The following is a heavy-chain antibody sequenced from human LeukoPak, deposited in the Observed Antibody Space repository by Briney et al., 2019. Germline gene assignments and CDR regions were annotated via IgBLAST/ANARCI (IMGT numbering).Heavy chain of an antibody. CDR3: ARGPPLFTN. V-gene: IGHV3-30-3*01. Sequence: PGGSLRLSCAASGFTFSIYAIHWVRQAPGKGLEWVAVISYDGNNEYYADSVKGRFTISRDNAKNSLYLQMNSLRDEDTAIYYCARGPPLFTNWGQGTLVAVSS. CDR2: ISYDGNNE. CDR1: GFTFSIYA. J-gene: IGHJ4*02. D-gene: IGHD3-10*01.